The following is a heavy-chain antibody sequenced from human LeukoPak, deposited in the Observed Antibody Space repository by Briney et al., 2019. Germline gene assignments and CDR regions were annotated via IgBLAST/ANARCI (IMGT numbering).Heavy chain of an antibody. CDR1: GFIFNHYA. J-gene: IGHJ4*02. CDR2: IWSDGTNR. D-gene: IGHD4-11*01. Sequence: GGTLRLSCEASGFIFNHYALHWVRQAPHRGLEWVAVIWSDGTNRYYADSVKGRFSIFRDDSQKRVFLQMNSLRAEDTAVYYCVRDAQRGFDYSNSLQYWGQGALVTVST. V-gene: IGHV3-33*01. CDR3: VRDAQRGFDYSNSLQY.